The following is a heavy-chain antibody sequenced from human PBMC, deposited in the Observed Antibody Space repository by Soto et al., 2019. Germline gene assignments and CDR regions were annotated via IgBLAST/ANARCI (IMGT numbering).Heavy chain of an antibody. V-gene: IGHV1-46*01. J-gene: IGHJ6*02. CDR2: INPSGGST. CDR1: GYTFTSYY. D-gene: IGHD6-19*01. CDR3: ARDGWSRSKGDYYGMDV. Sequence: GASVKVSCKASGYTFTSYYMHWVRQAPGQGLEWMGIINPSGGSTSYAQKFQGRVTMTRDTSTSTVYMELSSLRSEDTAVYYCARDGWSRSKGDYYGMDVWGQGTTVTVSS.